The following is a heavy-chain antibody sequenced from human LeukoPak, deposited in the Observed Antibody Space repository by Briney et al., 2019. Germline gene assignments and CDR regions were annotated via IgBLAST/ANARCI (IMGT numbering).Heavy chain of an antibody. V-gene: IGHV4-59*01. J-gene: IGHJ4*02. CDR2: IYYSGST. D-gene: IGHD3-10*01. CDR3: ARYYYGSWSYDY. Sequence: PSETLSLTCTVSGGSISSYYWSWIRQPPGKGLEWIGYIYYSGSTNYNPSLKSRVTISVDTSKNQFSLKLSSVTAADTAVYYCARYYYGSWSYDYWGQGTLVTVSS. CDR1: GGSISSYY.